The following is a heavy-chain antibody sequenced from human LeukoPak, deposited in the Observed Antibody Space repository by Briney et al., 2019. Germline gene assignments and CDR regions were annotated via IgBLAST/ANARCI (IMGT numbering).Heavy chain of an antibody. D-gene: IGHD3-10*01. V-gene: IGHV3-21*04. CDR3: AKGPLLWFGELLNLGYYFDY. J-gene: IGHJ4*02. CDR1: GFTFSSYS. CDR2: ISSSSSYI. Sequence: GGSLRLSCAASGFTFSSYSMNWVRQAPGKGLEWVSSISSSSSYIYYADSVKGRFTISRDNAKNTLYLQMNSLRAEDTAVYYCAKGPLLWFGELLNLGYYFDYWGQGTLVTVSS.